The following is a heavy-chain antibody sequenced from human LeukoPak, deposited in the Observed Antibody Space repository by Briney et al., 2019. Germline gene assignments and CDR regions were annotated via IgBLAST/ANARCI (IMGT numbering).Heavy chain of an antibody. D-gene: IGHD3-9*01. CDR1: GFTFSKAW. Sequence: GGSLRLSCVASGFTFSKAWMHWVRQAPGKGLEWVAVIWYDGSNKYYADSVKGRFTISRDNSKNTLYLQMNSLRAEDTAVYYCARGERYFDWSALGAFDIWGQGTMVTVSS. J-gene: IGHJ3*02. CDR2: IWYDGSNK. CDR3: ARGERYFDWSALGAFDI. V-gene: IGHV3-33*08.